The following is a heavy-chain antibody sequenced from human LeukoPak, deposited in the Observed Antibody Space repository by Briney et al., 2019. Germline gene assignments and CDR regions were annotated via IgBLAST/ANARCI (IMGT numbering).Heavy chain of an antibody. CDR3: ARDLVPAAMYYFDY. Sequence: ASVKGSCKASGYTFTSYGISWVRQAPGQGLEWMGWISAYNGNTNYAQKLQGRVTMTTDTSTSTAYMELRSLRSDDTAVYYCARDLVPAAMYYFDYWGQGTLVTVSS. CDR1: GYTFTSYG. J-gene: IGHJ4*02. V-gene: IGHV1-18*01. D-gene: IGHD2-2*01. CDR2: ISAYNGNT.